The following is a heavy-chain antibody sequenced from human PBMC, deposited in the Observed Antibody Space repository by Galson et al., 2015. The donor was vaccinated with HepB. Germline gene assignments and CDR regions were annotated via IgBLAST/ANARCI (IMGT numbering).Heavy chain of an antibody. Sequence: SLRLSCAVSGFTFSSYAMSWVRQAPGKGLEWVSSVSGSGGSTYYADSVKGRFTISRDNSQNTVYPQMNSLRAEDTAVYYCARSYNYDSSGHYPFDYWGQGTPVIVSS. J-gene: IGHJ4*02. V-gene: IGHV3-23*01. CDR1: GFTFSSYA. D-gene: IGHD3-22*01. CDR3: ARSYNYDSSGHYPFDY. CDR2: VSGSGGST.